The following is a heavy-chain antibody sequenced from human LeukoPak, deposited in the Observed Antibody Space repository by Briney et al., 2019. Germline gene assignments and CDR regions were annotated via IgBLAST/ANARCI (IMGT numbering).Heavy chain of an antibody. Sequence: PSETLSLTGAVYGGSFSGYYWSWIRQPPGKGLEWIGEINHSGSTNYNPSLKSRVTISVDTSKNQFSLKLSSVTAADTAVYYCARGGYSGLTHWGQGTLVTVSS. D-gene: IGHD5-12*01. V-gene: IGHV4-34*01. CDR3: ARGGYSGLTH. CDR1: GGSFSGYY. CDR2: INHSGST. J-gene: IGHJ4*02.